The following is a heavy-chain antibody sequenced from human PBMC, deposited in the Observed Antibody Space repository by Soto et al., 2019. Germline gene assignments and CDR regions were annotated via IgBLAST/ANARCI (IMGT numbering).Heavy chain of an antibody. V-gene: IGHV3-7*01. Sequence: EVQLLESGGGLVQPGGSLRLSCAASGFTFSSYAVSWVRQAPGKGPEWVGNIKQDGSEKYYADSVKGRFTISRDNAKNSLYLQMNSLRAEDTAVYYCASDPGQLVTPYWGQGTLVTVSA. CDR1: GFTFSSYA. J-gene: IGHJ4*02. CDR3: ASDPGQLVTPY. CDR2: IKQDGSEK. D-gene: IGHD3-9*01.